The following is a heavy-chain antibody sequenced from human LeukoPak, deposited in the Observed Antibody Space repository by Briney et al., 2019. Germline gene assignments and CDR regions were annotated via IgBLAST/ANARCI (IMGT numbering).Heavy chain of an antibody. CDR3: ARVAWQLAAGGDAFDI. CDR1: GYTFTSYY. Sequence: ASVKVSCKASGYTFTSYYMHWERQAPGQGLEWMGIINPSGGSTSYAQKFQGRVTMTRDTSTSTVYMELSSLRSEDTAVYYCARVAWQLAAGGDAFDIWGQGTMVTVSS. CDR2: INPSGGST. D-gene: IGHD6-6*01. V-gene: IGHV1-46*01. J-gene: IGHJ3*02.